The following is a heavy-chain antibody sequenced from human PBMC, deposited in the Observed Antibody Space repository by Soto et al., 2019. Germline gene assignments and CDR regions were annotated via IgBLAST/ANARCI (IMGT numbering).Heavy chain of an antibody. V-gene: IGHV3-49*04. CDR2: TRGKAYGGTT. J-gene: IGHJ4*02. CDR1: GFTFGDYA. CDR3: TRGLRGGSYFDY. Sequence: GGSLRLSCTTSGFTFGDYAMLWVRQAPGKGLERVGFTRGKAYGGTTEYAASVKGRFTISRDDSKSIAYLQMNSLETEDTAVYYCTRGLRGGSYFDYWGQGTLVTVSS.